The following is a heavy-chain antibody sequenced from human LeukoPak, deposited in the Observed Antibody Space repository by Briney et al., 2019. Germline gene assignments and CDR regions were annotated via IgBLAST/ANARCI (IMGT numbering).Heavy chain of an antibody. V-gene: IGHV3-23*01. CDR3: AKDFGAFYDTEDY. CDR1: GFSFSTYG. Sequence: GGSLRLSCVASGFSFSTYGMSWVRQAPGKGLEWVSAISGSGGSTYYADSVKGRFTISRDNSKNTLYLQMNSLRAEDTAVYYCAKDFGAFYDTEDYWGQGTLVTVSS. CDR2: ISGSGGST. D-gene: IGHD3-22*01. J-gene: IGHJ4*02.